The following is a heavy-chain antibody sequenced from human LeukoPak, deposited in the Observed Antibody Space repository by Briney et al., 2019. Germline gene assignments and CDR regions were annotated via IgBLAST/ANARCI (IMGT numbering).Heavy chain of an antibody. V-gene: IGHV3-7*05. CDR1: GFTFKKFY. Sequence: PGGSLRLSCAASGFTFKKFYMGWVRQAPGKGLEWVANIKQDGGERSYVDSVKGRFTISRDNAKNSLYLQLDSLRAEDTAVYYCARDWKTNSFDYWGQGTLVTVSS. D-gene: IGHD1-1*01. CDR2: IKQDGGER. J-gene: IGHJ4*02. CDR3: ARDWKTNSFDY.